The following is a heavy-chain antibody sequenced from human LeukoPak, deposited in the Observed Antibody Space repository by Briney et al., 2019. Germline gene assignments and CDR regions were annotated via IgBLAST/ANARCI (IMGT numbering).Heavy chain of an antibody. CDR2: IYYRGST. CDR1: GVSISSGGYY. CDR3: AREERGSSWFLDY. Sequence: PSQTLCLTCTVPGVSISSGGYYWSWIRQQQGKGLEWIVYIYYRGSTYDNPSLESRITILVGTSKNQLSLKLSSVTAADTAVYYCAREERGSSWFLDYWGQGTLVSVCS. D-gene: IGHD6-13*01. J-gene: IGHJ4*02. V-gene: IGHV4-31*03.